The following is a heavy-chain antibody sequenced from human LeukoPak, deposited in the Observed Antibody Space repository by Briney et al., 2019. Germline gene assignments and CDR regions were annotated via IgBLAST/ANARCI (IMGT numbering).Heavy chain of an antibody. CDR2: IYPSGDS. J-gene: IGHJ5*02. V-gene: IGHV4-39*01. Sequence: SETLSLTCNVSGGSIGSSYYYWGWIHQPPGKGLEWIGSIYPSGDSHYNPSLKSRVTLSVDTSKNQFSLKLNSVTAADTAVYYCARHWGAWGQGTLVTVSS. CDR1: GGSIGSSYYY. D-gene: IGHD3-10*01. CDR3: ARHWGA.